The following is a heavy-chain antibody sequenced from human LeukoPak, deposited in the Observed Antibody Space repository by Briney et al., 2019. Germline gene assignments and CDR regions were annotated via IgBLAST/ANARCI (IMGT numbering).Heavy chain of an antibody. J-gene: IGHJ4*02. CDR3: ARDYYDSSGYYHVGYFDY. V-gene: IGHV3-7*01. CDR2: IKQDGSEK. CDR1: GFTLSSYW. D-gene: IGHD3-22*01. Sequence: GGSLRLSCAASGFTLSSYWMSWVRQAPGKGLEWVANIKQDGSEKYYVDSLKGRFTISRDNAKNALYLQMNSLRAEDTAVYYCARDYYDSSGYYHVGYFDYWGQGTLVTVSS.